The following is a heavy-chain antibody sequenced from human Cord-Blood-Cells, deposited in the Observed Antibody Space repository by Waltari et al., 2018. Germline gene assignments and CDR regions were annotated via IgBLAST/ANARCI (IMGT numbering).Heavy chain of an antibody. CDR1: GGSISSYY. Sequence: QVQLQESGPGLVKPSETLSLTCTVSGGSISSYYWSWIRQTPGKGLEWIGYISYSGSTNYNPSLKRRVTISVDTSKNQFSLKLSSVTAADTAVYYCARDDGSRDFQHWGQGTLVTVSS. CDR2: ISYSGST. CDR3: ARDDGSRDFQH. J-gene: IGHJ1*01. V-gene: IGHV4-59*01. D-gene: IGHD3-10*01.